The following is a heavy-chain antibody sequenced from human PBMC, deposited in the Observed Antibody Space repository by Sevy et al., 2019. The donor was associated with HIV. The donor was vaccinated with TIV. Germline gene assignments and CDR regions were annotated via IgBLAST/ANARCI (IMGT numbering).Heavy chain of an antibody. J-gene: IGHJ4*02. D-gene: IGHD6-19*01. V-gene: IGHV3-30*04. Sequence: GGSLRLSCAASGFTFSSYAMHWVRQAPGKGLEWVAVISCDGSNKYYADSVKGRFTISRDNSKNTLYLQMNSLRAEYTAVYYCARATLAVAGPHDYWGQGTLVTVSS. CDR2: ISCDGSNK. CDR1: GFTFSSYA. CDR3: ARATLAVAGPHDY.